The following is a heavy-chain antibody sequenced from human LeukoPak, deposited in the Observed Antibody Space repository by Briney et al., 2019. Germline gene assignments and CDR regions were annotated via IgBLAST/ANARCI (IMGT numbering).Heavy chain of an antibody. D-gene: IGHD3-9*01. V-gene: IGHV1-46*01. CDR1: GYTFTSYY. Sequence: ASVKVSCKASGYTFTSYYMHWVRQAPGQGLEWMGIINPSGGSTSYAQKFQGRVTMTRDTSTSTVYMELSGLRSEDTAVYYCARGAHYDILTGYPPEYVYWGQGTLVTVSS. J-gene: IGHJ4*02. CDR3: ARGAHYDILTGYPPEYVY. CDR2: INPSGGST.